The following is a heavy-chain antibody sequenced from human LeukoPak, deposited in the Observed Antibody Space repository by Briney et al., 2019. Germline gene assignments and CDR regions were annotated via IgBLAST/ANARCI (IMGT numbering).Heavy chain of an antibody. V-gene: IGHV3-48*01. CDR3: ARDSLEDDY. CDR1: GFTCSNYN. Sequence: GGSLRLSCAASGFTCSNYNMNWVRQAPGKGLEWVSYISSSSSTIHYAESVKGRFTISRDNARNSLYLQMNSLRAEDTAVYYCARDSLEDDYWGQGTLVTVSS. CDR2: ISSSSSTI. D-gene: IGHD3-3*01. J-gene: IGHJ4*02.